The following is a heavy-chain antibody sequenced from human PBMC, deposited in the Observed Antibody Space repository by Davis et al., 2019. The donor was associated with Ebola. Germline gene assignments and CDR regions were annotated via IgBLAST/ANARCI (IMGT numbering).Heavy chain of an antibody. Sequence: GESLKISCAASGFTFSDYYMSWIRQAPGKGLEWVSYISRRGSTIYYADSVKGRFTISRDNSKNTLSLQMNSLRAEDTAVYYCAKDWYSSSSGGIFDYWGQGTLVTVSS. V-gene: IGHV3-11*01. CDR1: GFTFSDYY. J-gene: IGHJ4*02. D-gene: IGHD6-6*01. CDR3: AKDWYSSSSGGIFDY. CDR2: ISRRGSTI.